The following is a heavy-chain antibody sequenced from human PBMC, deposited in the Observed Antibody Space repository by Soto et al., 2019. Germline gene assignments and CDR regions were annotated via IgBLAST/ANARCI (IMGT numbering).Heavy chain of an antibody. CDR2: VTVTGGST. CDR1: KMYIIPHG. J-gene: IGHJ5*02. D-gene: IGHD3-10*01. Sequence: PIRLPRRASKMYIIPHGVSRVLKAPGKGLESVSTVTVTGGSTYYAASVKGRFTISRDRSNYQVSLLLNSLRVEDTAIYYCARQRSPEGWFGPWGQGPLVTVSS. CDR3: ARQRSPEGWFGP. V-gene: IGHV3-23*01.